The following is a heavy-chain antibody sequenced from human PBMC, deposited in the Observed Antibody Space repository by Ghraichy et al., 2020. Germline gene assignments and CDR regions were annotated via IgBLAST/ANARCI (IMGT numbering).Heavy chain of an antibody. Sequence: LSLTCVASGFSFVNYWMSWVRQAPGKGLEWVANMKPDGSEKYYVDSVKGRFTISRDNAKNSLYLEMNSLRAEDTAVYYCARGGRWYFDYWGQGTLVTVSS. CDR3: ARGGRWYFDY. V-gene: IGHV3-7*03. CDR1: GFSFVNYW. J-gene: IGHJ4*02. D-gene: IGHD4-23*01. CDR2: MKPDGSEK.